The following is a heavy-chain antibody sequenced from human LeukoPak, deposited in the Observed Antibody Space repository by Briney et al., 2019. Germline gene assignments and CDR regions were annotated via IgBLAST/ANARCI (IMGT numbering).Heavy chain of an antibody. J-gene: IGHJ4*02. CDR2: IYSSGST. CDR3: ARGPTRVYVDC. V-gene: IGHV4-59*01. Sequence: SETLSLTCTVSGGSISSYYWNWIRQAPGKGLERIGYIYSSGSTNYNPSLKSRVTISVDTSKNQFSLKLNSVTAADTAVYYCARGPTRVYVDCWGQGSLVTVSS. CDR1: GGSISSYY.